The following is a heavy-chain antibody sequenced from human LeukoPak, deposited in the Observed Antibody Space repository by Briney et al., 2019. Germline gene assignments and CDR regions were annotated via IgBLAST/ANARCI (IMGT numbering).Heavy chain of an antibody. CDR3: AREIVRGVPGW. V-gene: IGHV4-38-2*02. CDR2: LYAAGNT. D-gene: IGHD3-10*01. J-gene: IGHJ4*02. CDR1: GYSISSGYH. Sequence: SETLSLTCAFSGYSISSGYHWGWTRQTPGKGLEWIGSLYAAGNTYYSPSLKSRVTISLDKSKNLFSLDLRSVTAADTAVYYCAREIVRGVPGWWGQGTLVTVSS.